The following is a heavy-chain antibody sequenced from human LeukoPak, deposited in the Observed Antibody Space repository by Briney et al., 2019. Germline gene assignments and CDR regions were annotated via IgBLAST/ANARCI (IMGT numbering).Heavy chain of an antibody. CDR3: AKVGDSSSLDY. J-gene: IGHJ4*02. V-gene: IGHV3-30*18. Sequence: GGSLRLSCAASDFIFSDYAFHWVSQAPGKGLEWVAVISRDGSNKYYADSVKGRFTFSRDNSKNTLYLQMNSLRAEDTAVYYCAKVGDSSSLDYWGQGTLVTVSS. CDR1: DFIFSDYA. D-gene: IGHD6-13*01. CDR2: ISRDGSNK.